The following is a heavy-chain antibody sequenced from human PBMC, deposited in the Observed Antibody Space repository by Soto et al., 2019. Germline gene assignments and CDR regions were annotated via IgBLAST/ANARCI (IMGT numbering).Heavy chain of an antibody. CDR1: GYTFTDYY. V-gene: IGHV1-2*02. J-gene: IGHJ4*02. CDR3: ASALHRGTYHSPSDY. Sequence: ASVKVSCKASGYTFTDYYIHWLRQSAGQGLEWMGWINPSSGDTNYAQNFQGRVTMTRDTSISTAYMDLISLRSDDTAVYYCASALHRGTYHSPSDYWGQGTLVPGSS. D-gene: IGHD1-26*01. CDR2: INPSSGDT.